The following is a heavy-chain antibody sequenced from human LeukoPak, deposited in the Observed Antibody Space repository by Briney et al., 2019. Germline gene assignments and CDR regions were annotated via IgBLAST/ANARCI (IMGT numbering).Heavy chain of an antibody. J-gene: IGHJ4*02. V-gene: IGHV3-11*03. D-gene: IGHD4-17*01. CDR2: ISTSSYT. CDR3: ASRNDYGSFDY. CDR1: GFTFRDYY. Sequence: GGSLRLSCAASGFTFRDYYMSWIRQVPGKGLEWISYISTSSYTKYADSVKGRFTIPRDNAKNSLYLQMSSLRDEDTAVYYCASRNDYGSFDYWGQGTLVTVSS.